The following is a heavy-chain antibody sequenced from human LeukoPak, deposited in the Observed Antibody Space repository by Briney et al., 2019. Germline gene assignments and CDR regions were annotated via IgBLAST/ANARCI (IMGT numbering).Heavy chain of an antibody. V-gene: IGHV1-69*04. CDR3: ARRELKNGDYPWP. CDR2: IIPIFGIA. Sequence: SVKVSCKASGGTFSSYAISWVRQAPGQGLEWMGRIIPIFGIANYAQKFQGRVTITADKSTSTAYMELSSLRSEDTAVYYCARRELKNGDYPWPWGQGTLVTVSS. D-gene: IGHD4-17*01. J-gene: IGHJ5*02. CDR1: GGTFSSYA.